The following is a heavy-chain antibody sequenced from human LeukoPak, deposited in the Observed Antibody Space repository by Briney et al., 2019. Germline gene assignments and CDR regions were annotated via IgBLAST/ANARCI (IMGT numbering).Heavy chain of an antibody. Sequence: SDTLSLTCAVSGGSISSGGYSWSWIQQPPGKGLEWIGYIYHSGSTYYNPSLKSRVTISVDRSKNQFSLKLSSVTAADTAVYYCARVNADTLNYYYYSGMDVWGQGTTVTVSS. CDR3: ARVNADTLNYYYYSGMDV. CDR1: GGSISSGGYS. D-gene: IGHD5-18*01. V-gene: IGHV4-30-2*01. J-gene: IGHJ6*02. CDR2: IYHSGST.